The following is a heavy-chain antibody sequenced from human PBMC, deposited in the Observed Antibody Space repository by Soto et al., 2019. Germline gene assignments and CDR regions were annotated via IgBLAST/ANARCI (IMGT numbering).Heavy chain of an antibody. Sequence: SLLCSVSDGSSSSGDYYWICKNQPPGKGLEWIGYIYYSGSTYYNPSLKSRVTISVDTSKNQFSLKLSSVTAADTAVYYCARVRPPIRGFPNGFAPWGQGTLVTVSS. D-gene: IGHD2-2*02. J-gene: IGHJ5*02. V-gene: IGHV4-30-4*08. CDR3: ARVRPPIRGFPNGFAP. CDR1: DGSSSSGDYY. CDR2: IYYSGST.